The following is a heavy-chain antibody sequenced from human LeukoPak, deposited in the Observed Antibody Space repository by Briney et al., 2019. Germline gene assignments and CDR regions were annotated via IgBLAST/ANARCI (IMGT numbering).Heavy chain of an antibody. V-gene: IGHV3-21*01. CDR1: GFTFSSYA. J-gene: IGHJ3*02. D-gene: IGHD3-3*01. CDR3: ARDGAWAIFGVVSRNDAFDI. CDR2: ISSSSSYI. Sequence: GGSLRLSCAASGFTFSSYAMSWVRQAPGKGLEWVSSISSSSSYIYYADSVKGRFTISRDNAKNSLYLQMNSLRAEDTAVYYCARDGAWAIFGVVSRNDAFDIWGQGTMVTVSS.